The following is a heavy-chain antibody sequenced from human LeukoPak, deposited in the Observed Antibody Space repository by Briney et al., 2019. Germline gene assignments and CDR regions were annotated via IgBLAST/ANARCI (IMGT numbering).Heavy chain of an antibody. CDR3: ASRHCSGGDCYFAGADPFDH. D-gene: IGHD2-21*01. CDR1: GFTVSSTY. Sequence: GGSLRLSCAASGFTVSSTYMSWDRQAPGKGLEWVSVIYKDGKIYYIDSVKGRFTISRDTSKNTLYLQMNSLRVEDTAVYYCASRHCSGGDCYFAGADPFDHWGQGTLVTVSS. J-gene: IGHJ4*02. CDR2: IYKDGKI. V-gene: IGHV3-53*01.